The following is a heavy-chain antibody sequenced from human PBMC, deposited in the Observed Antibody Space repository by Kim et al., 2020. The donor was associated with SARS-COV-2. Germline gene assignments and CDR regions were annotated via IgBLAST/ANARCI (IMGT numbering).Heavy chain of an antibody. CDR1: GFTFSNHA. J-gene: IGHJ4*01. CDR3: AKAPAVYIYTVPYYFD. D-gene: IGHD2-2*02. Sequence: GGSLRLSCAASGFTFSNHAISWVRQAPGKGLEWVATSSGRGGGSTYYADSVKGRFTVSRDNSKNTRYLQMNTLRAEDTALDYCAKAPAVYIYTVPYYFD. CDR2: SSGRGGGST. V-gene: IGHV3-23*01.